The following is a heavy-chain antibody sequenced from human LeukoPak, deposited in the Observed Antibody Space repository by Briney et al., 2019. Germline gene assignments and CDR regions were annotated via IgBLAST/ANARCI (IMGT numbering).Heavy chain of an antibody. J-gene: IGHJ4*02. CDR1: GFTFSSYS. V-gene: IGHV3-21*01. D-gene: IGHD1-1*01. CDR3: ARDPYRTDAVY. Sequence: GGSLRLSCAASGFTFSSYSMSCVRQAPGKGLEWVSSISGSSTYIYYAGSVKGRFTISRDNAKNSLYLQMNSLRAEDTAVYYCARDPYRTDAVYWGQGTLVTVSS. CDR2: ISGSSTYI.